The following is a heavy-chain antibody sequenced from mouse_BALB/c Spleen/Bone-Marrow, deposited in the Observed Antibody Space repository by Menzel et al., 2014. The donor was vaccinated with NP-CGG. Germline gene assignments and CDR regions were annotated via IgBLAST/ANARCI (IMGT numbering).Heavy chain of an antibody. CDR2: ISSKSTNYTT. V-gene: IGHV10-1*01. CDR3: VRQDYDYPMDY. Sequence: EVKLMESGGGLVQPKGSLKLSCAASGFTFNIYAMNWVRQAPRKGLEWVARISSKSTNYTTCYADSVKDRFTISSDDSQNMLYLQMNSLKTEDTAIYYCVRQDYDYPMDYWGQGASVTVSS. J-gene: IGHJ4*01. CDR1: GFTFNIYA. D-gene: IGHD2-4*01.